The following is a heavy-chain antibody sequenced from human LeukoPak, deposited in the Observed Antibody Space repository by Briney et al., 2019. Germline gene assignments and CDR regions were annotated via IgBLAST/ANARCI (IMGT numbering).Heavy chain of an antibody. CDR1: GYTFTGYY. D-gene: IGHD2-15*01. CDR3: ARDPAADVVVVAATPINNDY. Sequence: ASVKVSCKASGYTFTGYYMHWMRQAPGQGLEWMGWINPNSGGTNYAQKFQGRVTMTRDTSISTAYMELSSLRSDDTGVYYCARDPAADVVVVAATPINNDYWGQGTLVTVSS. V-gene: IGHV1-2*02. J-gene: IGHJ4*02. CDR2: INPNSGGT.